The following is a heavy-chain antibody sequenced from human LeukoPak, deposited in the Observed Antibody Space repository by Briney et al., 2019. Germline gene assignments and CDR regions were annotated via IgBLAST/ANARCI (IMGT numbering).Heavy chain of an antibody. CDR2: INHSGST. V-gene: IGHV4-34*01. CDR1: GGSFSGYY. J-gene: IGHJ4*02. Sequence: QSSETLSLTCAVYGGSFSGYYWSWFRQPPGKGLEWIGEINHSGSTNYNPSLKSRVTISVDTSKNQFSLKLTSVTAADTAVYYCANNQGYFDYWGQGTLVTVSS. CDR3: ANNQGYFDY.